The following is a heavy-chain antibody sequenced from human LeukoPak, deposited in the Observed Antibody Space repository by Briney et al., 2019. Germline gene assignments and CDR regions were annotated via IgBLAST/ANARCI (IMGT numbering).Heavy chain of an antibody. V-gene: IGHV1-69*13. J-gene: IGHJ4*02. CDR2: IIPIFGTA. D-gene: IGHD6-13*01. CDR1: GYTFTGYY. Sequence: SVKVSCKASGYTFTGYYMHWVRQAPGQGLEWMGRIIPIFGTANYAQKFQGRVTITADESTSTAYMELSSLRSDDTAFYYCARAPMGAAALYWGQGTLVTVSS. CDR3: ARAPMGAAALY.